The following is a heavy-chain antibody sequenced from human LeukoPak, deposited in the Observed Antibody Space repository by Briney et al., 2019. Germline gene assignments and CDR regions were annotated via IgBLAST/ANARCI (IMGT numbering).Heavy chain of an antibody. Sequence: SETLSLTCTVSGGSISSSSYFWDWIRQPPGKGLEWIGTIYHSGKTYYNPSLKSRVTISVDTSKNQFSLKLSSVTAADTAVYYCASSYGDYNYYYGMDVWGQGTTVTVSS. CDR1: GGSISSSSYF. CDR2: IYHSGKT. V-gene: IGHV4-39*07. CDR3: ASSYGDYNYYYGMDV. D-gene: IGHD4-17*01. J-gene: IGHJ6*02.